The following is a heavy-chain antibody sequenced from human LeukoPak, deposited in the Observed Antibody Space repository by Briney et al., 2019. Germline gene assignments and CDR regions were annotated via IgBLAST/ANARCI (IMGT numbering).Heavy chain of an antibody. J-gene: IGHJ3*02. D-gene: IGHD6-25*01. CDR1: GGSFSGYY. Sequence: SETLSLTCAVYGGSFSGYYWSWIRQPPGKGLEWIGEINHSGSTNYNPSLKSRVTISVDTSKNQFSLKLSSMTAADTAVYYCARRSAAKDAFDIWGQGTMVTVSS. CDR2: INHSGST. CDR3: ARRSAAKDAFDI. V-gene: IGHV4-34*01.